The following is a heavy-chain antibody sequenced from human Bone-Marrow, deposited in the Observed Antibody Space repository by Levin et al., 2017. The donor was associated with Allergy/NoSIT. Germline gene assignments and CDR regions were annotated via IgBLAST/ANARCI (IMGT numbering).Heavy chain of an antibody. CDR2: IWYDGSNK. V-gene: IGHV3-33*01. CDR1: GFTFSSYG. D-gene: IGHD5-18*01. CDR3: ARDRGSPARVVTILDY. J-gene: IGHJ4*02. Sequence: PGGSLRLSCAASGFTFSSYGMHWVRQAPGKGLEWVAVIWYDGSNKYYADSVKGRFTISRDNSKNTLYLQMNSLRAEDTAVYYCARDRGSPARVVTILDYWGQGTQVTVSS.